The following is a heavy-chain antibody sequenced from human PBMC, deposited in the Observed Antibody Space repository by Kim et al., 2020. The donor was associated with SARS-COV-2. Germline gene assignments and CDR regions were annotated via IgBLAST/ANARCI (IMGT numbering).Heavy chain of an antibody. CDR2: ISSSGSYV. CDR1: GFTFSDYY. J-gene: IGHJ2*01. V-gene: IGHV3-11*01. Sequence: GGSLRLSCAASGFTFSDYYMTWIRQAPGKGLEWVSYISSSGSYVNYADSVKGRFTISRDNAKNSLYLQMSSLRAEDTALYYCARVPFEDLSAYYFDLWG. D-gene: IGHD3-16*02. CDR3: ARVPFEDLSAYYFDL.